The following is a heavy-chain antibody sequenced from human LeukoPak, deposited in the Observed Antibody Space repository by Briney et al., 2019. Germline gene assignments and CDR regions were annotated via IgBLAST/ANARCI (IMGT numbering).Heavy chain of an antibody. V-gene: IGHV4-59*01. CDR1: GGSISPYY. Sequence: PSETLSLTCTVSGGSISPYYWSWIRQPPGKGLEWIGYIYYSGSTNYNPSLKSRVTISADTSKNQFSLKLSSVTAADTAVYYCARPGAPPGFDPWGQGTLVTVSS. CDR3: ARPGAPPGFDP. J-gene: IGHJ5*02. CDR2: IYYSGST. D-gene: IGHD1-26*01.